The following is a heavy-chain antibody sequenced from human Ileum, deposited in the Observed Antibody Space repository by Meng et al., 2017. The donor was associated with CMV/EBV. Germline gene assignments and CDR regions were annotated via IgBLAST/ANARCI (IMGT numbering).Heavy chain of an antibody. V-gene: IGHV2-5*02. CDR2: IYWDEDK. Sequence: TLKESGPPLVKPTQTLTLTGTFSGFSFSTRGVGVGWIRQPPGKALEWLALIYWDEDKGYSPSLKRRLTITKDTSKNQVVLTMTNVDPVDTATYFCARSLYYSSYYFDYWGQGTLVTVSS. J-gene: IGHJ4*02. D-gene: IGHD3-16*01. CDR3: ARSLYYSSYYFDY. CDR1: GFSFSTRGVG.